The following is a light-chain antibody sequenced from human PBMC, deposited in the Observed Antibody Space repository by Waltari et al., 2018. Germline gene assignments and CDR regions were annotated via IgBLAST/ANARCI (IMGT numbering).Light chain of an antibody. Sequence: QSVLTQSPSVSRAPGQGVTISCTGSRSNIGTNYVHWYQQLPGAAPKLLIYGTRNRPSGVPDRFPGSKSGTSASLAITGLQAEEEADYFCQSYDSSLTVVVFGGRTKLTVL. CDR2: GTR. J-gene: IGLJ3*02. CDR1: RSNIGTNYV. CDR3: QSYDSSLTVVV. V-gene: IGLV1-40*01.